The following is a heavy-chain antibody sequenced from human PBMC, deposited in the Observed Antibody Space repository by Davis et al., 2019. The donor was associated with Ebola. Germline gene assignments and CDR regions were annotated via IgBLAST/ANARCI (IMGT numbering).Heavy chain of an antibody. J-gene: IGHJ4*02. CDR2: IRQKAYGGTT. D-gene: IGHD6-19*01. CDR1: GFTLNNAW. Sequence: GESLKISCAASGFTLNNAWMNWVRQAPGKGLEWVGFIRQKAYGGTTEYAASVKGRFTISRDESKRIAYLQMNSLKTEDTAVYYCTREPGGWYGFDYWGQGTLVSVSS. CDR3: TREPGGWYGFDY. V-gene: IGHV3-49*04.